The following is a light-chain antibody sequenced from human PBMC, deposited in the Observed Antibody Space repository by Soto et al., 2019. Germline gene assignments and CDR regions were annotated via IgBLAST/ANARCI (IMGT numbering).Light chain of an antibody. CDR2: KAS. J-gene: IGKJ2*01. V-gene: IGKV1-5*03. Sequence: DIQMTQSPSTLSASVGDRVTITCRASQSISTWLAWYQQKPGKAPKLLIYKASTLKSGVPSRFSGSGSGTEFTLTISSLQPDDLAAYYCQQYDSYPYTFGQGTKVDI. CDR1: QSISTW. CDR3: QQYDSYPYT.